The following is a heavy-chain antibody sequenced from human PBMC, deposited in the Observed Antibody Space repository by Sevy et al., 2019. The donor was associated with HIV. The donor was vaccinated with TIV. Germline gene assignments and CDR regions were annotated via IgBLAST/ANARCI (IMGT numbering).Heavy chain of an antibody. CDR2: ISSSSSSI. V-gene: IGHV3-48*02. CDR1: GFTFSSYS. CDR3: ARNHYYGSGSYYDAFDI. D-gene: IGHD3-10*01. J-gene: IGHJ3*02. Sequence: GGSLRLSCAASGFTFSSYSMNWVRQAPGKGLEWVSYISSSSSSIYYADSVKGRFTISRDNAKNSLYLQMNSLRDEDTDVYYCARNHYYGSGSYYDAFDIWGQGTMVTVSS.